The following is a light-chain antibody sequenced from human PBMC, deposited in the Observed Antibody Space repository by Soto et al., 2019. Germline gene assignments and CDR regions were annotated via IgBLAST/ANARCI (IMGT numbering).Light chain of an antibody. CDR2: GAS. V-gene: IGKV3-11*01. CDR3: QQRRGWPIT. J-gene: IGKJ5*01. Sequence: EVVLTQSPATLSLSPGGIATLSCRASQSLDTYLAWYQQRPGQSPRLLIHGASMRASGFPARFSGGGSGTDFTLTISSLEPEDFAVYYCQQRRGWPITFGQGTRLEIK. CDR1: QSLDTY.